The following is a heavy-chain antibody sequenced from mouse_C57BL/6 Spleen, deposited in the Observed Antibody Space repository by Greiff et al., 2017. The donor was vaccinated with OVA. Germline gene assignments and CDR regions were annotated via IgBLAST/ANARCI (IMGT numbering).Heavy chain of an antibody. CDR2: ISGGGGNT. J-gene: IGHJ4*01. Sequence: EVKLMESGGGLVKPGGSLKLSCAASGFTFSSYTMSWVRQTPEKRLEWVATISGGGGNTYYPDRVKGRFTISRDNAKNTLYLQMSSLRSEDTALYYCAREIYYDYDDGGYYAMDYWGQGTSVTVSS. V-gene: IGHV5-9*01. D-gene: IGHD2-4*01. CDR1: GFTFSSYT. CDR3: AREIYYDYDDGGYYAMDY.